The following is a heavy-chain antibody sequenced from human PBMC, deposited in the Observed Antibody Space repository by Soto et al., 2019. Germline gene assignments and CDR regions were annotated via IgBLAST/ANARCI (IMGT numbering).Heavy chain of an antibody. Sequence: GGSLRLSCAASGFTFSSYAMHWVRQAPGKGLEWVAVISYDGSNKYYADSVKGRFTISRDNSKNTLYLQMNSLRAEDTAVYYCARDAFASRGYSYDFDYWGQGTLVTVSS. CDR2: ISYDGSNK. CDR3: ARDAFASRGYSYDFDY. D-gene: IGHD5-18*01. J-gene: IGHJ4*02. CDR1: GFTFSSYA. V-gene: IGHV3-30-3*01.